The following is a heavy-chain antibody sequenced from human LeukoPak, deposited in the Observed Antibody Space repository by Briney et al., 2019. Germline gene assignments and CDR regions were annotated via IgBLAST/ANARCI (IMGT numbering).Heavy chain of an antibody. CDR2: IYHSGST. CDR1: GYSISSGYY. Sequence: PSETLSLTCTVSGYSISSGYYWGWIRQPPGKGLEWIGSIYHSGSTYYNPSLKSRVTISVDTSKNQFSLKLSSVTAADTAVYYCARHVGDYGDYEESFDYWGQGTLVTVSS. J-gene: IGHJ4*02. D-gene: IGHD4-17*01. CDR3: ARHVGDYGDYEESFDY. V-gene: IGHV4-38-2*02.